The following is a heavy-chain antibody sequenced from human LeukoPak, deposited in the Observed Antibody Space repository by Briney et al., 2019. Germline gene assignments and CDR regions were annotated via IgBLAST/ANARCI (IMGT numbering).Heavy chain of an antibody. Sequence: PSETLSLTCAVYGGSFSGYYWSWIRQPPGKGLEWIGEINHSGSTNYNPSLKSRVTISADTSKNQFSLKLSSVTAADTAVYYCARGRDYYGMDVWGQGTTVTVSS. CDR1: GGSFSGYY. CDR3: ARGRDYYGMDV. V-gene: IGHV4-34*01. CDR2: INHSGST. J-gene: IGHJ6*02.